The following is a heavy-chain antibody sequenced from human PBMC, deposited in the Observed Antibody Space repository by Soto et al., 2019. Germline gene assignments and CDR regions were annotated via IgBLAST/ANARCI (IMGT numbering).Heavy chain of an antibody. Sequence: EVQVLESGGGWEQPGGSLRLSCVASEFIFSSFAMSWVRQAPGKGLEWVSGITGSGGTTYYADSVKGRFTISRENSKNTLFLQMDSLRAEDTAVYYCAKEGHSVYFYYGLDVWGRGTMVTVSS. J-gene: IGHJ6*02. CDR2: ITGSGGTT. D-gene: IGHD3-3*01. CDR1: EFIFSSFA. CDR3: AKEGHSVYFYYGLDV. V-gene: IGHV3-23*01.